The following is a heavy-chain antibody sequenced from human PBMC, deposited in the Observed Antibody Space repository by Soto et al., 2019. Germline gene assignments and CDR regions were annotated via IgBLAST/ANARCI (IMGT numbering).Heavy chain of an antibody. Sequence: SETLSLTCTVSGGSISSGGYYWSWIRQHPGKGLEWIGYIYYSGSTYYNPSLKSRVTISVDTSKNQFSLKLSSVTAADTAVYYCARDPQLVKGGFDPWGQGTLVTVSS. D-gene: IGHD6-13*01. CDR3: ARDPQLVKGGFDP. V-gene: IGHV4-31*03. CDR2: IYYSGST. J-gene: IGHJ5*02. CDR1: GGSISSGGYY.